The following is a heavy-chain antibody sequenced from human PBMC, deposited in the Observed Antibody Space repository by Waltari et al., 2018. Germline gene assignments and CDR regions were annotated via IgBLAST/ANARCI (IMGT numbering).Heavy chain of an antibody. J-gene: IGHJ1*01. V-gene: IGHV1-2*02. Sequence: QVQLVQSGPEVKPPGASVRLSCTPPGYTFTDSYRHWVRQVPGQGLEWLAWINPKTGDTYYAQRYRGRVTVTMDTSISSVFMEMQRLTSDDTAVYYCATLSTAWGQGTLVTVSS. CDR2: INPKTGDT. CDR1: GYTFTDSY. CDR3: ATLSTA.